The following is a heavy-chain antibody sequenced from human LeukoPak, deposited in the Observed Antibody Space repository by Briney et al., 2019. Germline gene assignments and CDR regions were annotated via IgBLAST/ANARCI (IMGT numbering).Heavy chain of an antibody. J-gene: IGHJ4*02. CDR2: VSDGGRT. CDR3: ARASTTFDD. V-gene: IGHV4-59*01. D-gene: IGHD1-14*01. CDR1: GGSITSYY. Sequence: SETLSLTCSVSGGSITSYYWSWIRQPPGKGLEWIGHVSDGGRTNYSPSLRSRVSISVDTSKNQFSLKLNSLTAADTAVYFCARASTTFDDWGQGTLVTVSS.